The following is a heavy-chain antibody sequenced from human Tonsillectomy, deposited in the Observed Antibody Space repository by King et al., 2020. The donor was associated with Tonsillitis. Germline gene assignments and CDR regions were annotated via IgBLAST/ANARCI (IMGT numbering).Heavy chain of an antibody. D-gene: IGHD1-14*01. CDR2: ITSSGSSL. Sequence: VQLVESGGGLVQPGGSLRLSCAAAGLSFSSYEMNWVRQAPGKGLEWVSDITSSGSSLYYADSVKGRFTISRDNAKDSLYLQMNSLRAEDTAVYYWASGLFGIHWGQGTLVTVSS. CDR1: GLSFSSYE. V-gene: IGHV3-48*03. J-gene: IGHJ4*02. CDR3: ASGLFGIH.